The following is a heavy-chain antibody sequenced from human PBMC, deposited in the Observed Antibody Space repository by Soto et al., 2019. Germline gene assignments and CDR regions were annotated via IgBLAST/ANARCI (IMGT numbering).Heavy chain of an antibody. J-gene: IGHJ6*03. CDR1: GGSISSGGYY. Sequence: LCGGSISSGGYYWSWIRQHPGKGLEWIGYIYYSGSTYYNPSLKSRVTISVDTSKNQFSLKLSSVTAADTAVYYCARGIGKDIVVVPAPTQGFDYYYMDVWGKGTTVTVSS. CDR3: ARGIGKDIVVVPAPTQGFDYYYMDV. V-gene: IGHV4-31*02. CDR2: IYYSGST. D-gene: IGHD2-2*01.